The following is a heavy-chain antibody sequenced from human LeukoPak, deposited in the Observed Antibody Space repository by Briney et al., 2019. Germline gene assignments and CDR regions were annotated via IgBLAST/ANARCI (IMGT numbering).Heavy chain of an antibody. Sequence: GASVRLSCEASGYTFTNYGISWGRQAPGQGLEWMGWISTNSDIRTYAQTLQGRFTMTTDTATTTAHMELNNLTLDDTAVYYCARDWDAMNNCFDLWGQGTPVTVSS. CDR3: ARDWDAMNNCFDL. CDR1: GYTFTNYG. CDR2: ISTNSDIR. D-gene: IGHD1-26*01. J-gene: IGHJ5*02. V-gene: IGHV1-18*01.